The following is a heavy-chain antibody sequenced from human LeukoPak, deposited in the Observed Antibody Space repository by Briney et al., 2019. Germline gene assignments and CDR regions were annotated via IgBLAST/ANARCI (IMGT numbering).Heavy chain of an antibody. Sequence: PGGSLRLSCAASGFTFSSYWMSWVRQAPGKGLEWVANIKQDGGQKFYVDSVKGRFSISRDNSKNSLYLQMNSLRAEDTAVYYCAKVNYYVPGDYWGQGTLVTVSS. J-gene: IGHJ4*02. CDR3: AKVNYYVPGDY. CDR1: GFTFSSYW. CDR2: IKQDGGQK. D-gene: IGHD3-10*02. V-gene: IGHV3-7*01.